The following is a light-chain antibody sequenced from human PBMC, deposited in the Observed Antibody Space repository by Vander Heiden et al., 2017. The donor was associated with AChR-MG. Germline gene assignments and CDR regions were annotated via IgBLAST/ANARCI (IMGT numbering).Light chain of an antibody. CDR2: KAS. V-gene: IGKV1-5*03. Sequence: DIQMTHSPSTLSASVGDRVTITCRDSQSISSWLAGYQQKPGKAPKLLIYKASSLESGGPARCSGSGSVTEFTLTISSMQHDDFATDYSQQRTFGQGTNVEIK. J-gene: IGKJ1*01. CDR3: QQRT. CDR1: QSISSW.